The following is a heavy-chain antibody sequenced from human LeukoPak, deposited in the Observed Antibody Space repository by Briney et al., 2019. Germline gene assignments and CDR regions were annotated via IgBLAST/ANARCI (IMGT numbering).Heavy chain of an antibody. J-gene: IGHJ4*02. CDR3: AGRDGYNLLGY. V-gene: IGHV4-30-2*01. CDR1: GGSISSGGYS. Sequence: PSQTLSLTCAVSGGSISSGGYSWSWIRQPPGTGLEWIGYIYHSGSTYYNPSLKGRVTISVDRSKNQFSLKLSSVTAADTAVYCCAGRDGYNLLGYWGQGTLVTVSS. D-gene: IGHD5-24*01. CDR2: IYHSGST.